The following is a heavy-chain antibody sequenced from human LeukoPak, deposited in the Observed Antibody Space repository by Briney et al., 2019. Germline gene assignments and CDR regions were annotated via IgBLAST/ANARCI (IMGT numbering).Heavy chain of an antibody. CDR1: GFTFSSYA. CDR3: AKAGTTLDLNY. D-gene: IGHD1-7*01. Sequence: GGSLRLSCAASGFTFSSYAMSWVRQAPEKGLEWVSSISGSGGTTYYADSVKGRFTISRDNSKNTLYLQMNGLRAEDTAVYYCAKAGTTLDLNYWGQGTLVTVSS. CDR2: ISGSGGTT. J-gene: IGHJ4*02. V-gene: IGHV3-23*01.